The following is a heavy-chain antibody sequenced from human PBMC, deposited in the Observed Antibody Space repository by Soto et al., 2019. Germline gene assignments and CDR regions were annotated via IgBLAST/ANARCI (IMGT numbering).Heavy chain of an antibody. CDR3: ASITIFGVVTTIDP. CDR1: GGSFSGYY. J-gene: IGHJ5*02. CDR2: INHSGST. Sequence: QVQLQQWGAGLLKPSETLSLTCAVYGGSFSGYYWSWIRQPPGKGLEWIGEINHSGSTNYNPSLQSRVTISVDTTKNQFSLKLSSVTAEDTAVYYCASITIFGVVTTIDPWGQGTLVTVSS. V-gene: IGHV4-34*01. D-gene: IGHD3-3*01.